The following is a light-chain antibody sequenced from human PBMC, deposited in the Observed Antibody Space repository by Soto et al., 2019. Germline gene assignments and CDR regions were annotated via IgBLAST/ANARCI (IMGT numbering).Light chain of an antibody. CDR1: QTGSSSY. CDR3: QQYGASPIN. V-gene: IGKV3-20*01. CDR2: GAS. J-gene: IGKJ5*01. Sequence: IGLSHSPGTLSLSPRNRATLSCRASQTGSSSYLGWYQQKPGQAPRLLIYGASNRATGIPDRFSGSGSGTDFTLTISRLEPEDFAVYYCQQYGASPINFGQGTRLEIK.